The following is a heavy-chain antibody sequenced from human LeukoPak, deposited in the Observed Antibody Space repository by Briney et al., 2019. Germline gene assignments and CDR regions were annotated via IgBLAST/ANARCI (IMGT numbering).Heavy chain of an antibody. Sequence: GGPLRLSCAASGFTFSGYAMSWVRQAPGKGLEWVSAISGSGGSTYYADSVKGRFTISRDNSKNTLYLQMNSLRAEDTAVYYCAKDAPIAAAGLTSFDYWGQGTLVTVSS. D-gene: IGHD6-13*01. V-gene: IGHV3-23*01. CDR2: ISGSGGST. CDR3: AKDAPIAAAGLTSFDY. CDR1: GFTFSGYA. J-gene: IGHJ4*02.